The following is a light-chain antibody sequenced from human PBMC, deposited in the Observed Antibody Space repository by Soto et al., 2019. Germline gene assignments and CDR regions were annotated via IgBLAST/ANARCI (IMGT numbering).Light chain of an antibody. V-gene: IGKV3-20*01. CDR3: QQYQT. Sequence: RSWLPGERATLSCRASQSVGSSYLAWYQQKPGQAPRLLIYATSSRATGIPDRFSGSGSGTDFTLTISRLEPEDFAVYYCQQYQTFGPGTKVDIK. J-gene: IGKJ3*01. CDR2: ATS. CDR1: QSVGSSY.